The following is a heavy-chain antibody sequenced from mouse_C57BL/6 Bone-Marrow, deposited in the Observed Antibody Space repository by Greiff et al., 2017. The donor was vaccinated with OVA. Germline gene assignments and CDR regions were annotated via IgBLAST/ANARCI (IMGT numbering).Heavy chain of an antibody. CDR3: AREGEMDY. J-gene: IGHJ4*01. Sequence: EVKVEEYGGGLVKPGGSLKLSCAASGFTFSSYAMSWVRQTPEKRLEWVATISDGGSYTYYPDNVKGRFTISRDNAKNNLYLQMSHLKSEDTAMYYCAREGEMDYRGQGTSVTVSS. CDR2: ISDGGSYT. V-gene: IGHV5-4*01. CDR1: GFTFSSYA.